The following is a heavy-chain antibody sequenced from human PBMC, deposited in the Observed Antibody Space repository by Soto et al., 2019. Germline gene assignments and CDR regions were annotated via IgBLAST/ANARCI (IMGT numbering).Heavy chain of an antibody. CDR1: GYTFTSYG. Sequence: QVQLVQSGAEVKKPGASVKVSCKASGYTFTSYGISWVRQAPGQGLEWMGWISAYNGNTNYAQKHQGRVTMTTDPSTSTAYMGVRSLRSDDTAVYYCALRGITIFGVVNGMDVWGQGTTVTVSS. D-gene: IGHD3-3*01. V-gene: IGHV1-18*01. J-gene: IGHJ6*02. CDR3: ALRGITIFGVVNGMDV. CDR2: ISAYNGNT.